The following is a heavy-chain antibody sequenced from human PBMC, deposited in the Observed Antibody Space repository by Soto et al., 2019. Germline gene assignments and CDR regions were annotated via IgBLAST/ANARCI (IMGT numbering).Heavy chain of an antibody. J-gene: IGHJ5*02. V-gene: IGHV6-1*01. CDR3: AKGDNLGPKTGYAFDP. CDR2: TYFRSKWYN. Sequence: SQTLSLTCVISGDSVSSNTASWNWIRQSPSRGLEWLGRTYFRSKWYNDYAVSVKSRIIINPDTSNNQFSLQLNSVTPGDTAVYFCAKGDNLGPKTGYAFDPWGQGIMVTVSS. D-gene: IGHD5-12*01. CDR1: GDSVSSNTAS.